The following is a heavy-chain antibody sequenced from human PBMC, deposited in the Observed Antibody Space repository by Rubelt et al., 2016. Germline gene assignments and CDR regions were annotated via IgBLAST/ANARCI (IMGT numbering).Heavy chain of an antibody. CDR2: IIPIFGTS. D-gene: IGHD3-22*01. CDR3: ARDLVGVVITTHDAFDI. Sequence: QVQLVQSGAEVKKPGSSVKVSCKASGGTFSSYAFSWVRQAPGQWLELMGGIIPIFGTSNYAQKFQGRVTITADKSTSTAYMELSSLRSEDTAVYYCARDLVGVVITTHDAFDIWGQGTMVTVSS. V-gene: IGHV1-69*06. CDR1: GGTFSSYA. J-gene: IGHJ3*02.